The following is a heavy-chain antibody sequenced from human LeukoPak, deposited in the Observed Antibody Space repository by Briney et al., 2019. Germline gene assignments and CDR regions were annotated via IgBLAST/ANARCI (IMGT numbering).Heavy chain of an antibody. CDR1: GCSISSGSYY. Sequence: PSETLSLTCTASGCSISSGSYYWSWIRQPAGKGLEWIGRIYTSGSNNYNPPLKSRVTISVDTSKNLFSLKLSSVTAADTAVYYCARGGIVVVPAAADAFDIWGQGTMVTVSS. V-gene: IGHV4-61*02. CDR3: ARGGIVVVPAAADAFDI. CDR2: IYTSGSN. J-gene: IGHJ3*02. D-gene: IGHD2-2*01.